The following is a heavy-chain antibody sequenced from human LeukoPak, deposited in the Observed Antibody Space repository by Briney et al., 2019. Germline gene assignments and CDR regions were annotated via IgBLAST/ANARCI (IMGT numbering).Heavy chain of an antibody. CDR3: ATDPLRFGELSF. J-gene: IGHJ4*02. CDR1: GYTLTELS. CDR2: FDPEDGET. Sequence: SVKVSCKVSGYTLTELSIHWMRQAPAKGRDLMGGFDPEDGETIYAQKFQGRVTMTEDTSTDTAYMELSSLRSEDTAVYYCATDPLRFGELSFWGQGTLVTVSS. D-gene: IGHD3-10*01. V-gene: IGHV1-24*01.